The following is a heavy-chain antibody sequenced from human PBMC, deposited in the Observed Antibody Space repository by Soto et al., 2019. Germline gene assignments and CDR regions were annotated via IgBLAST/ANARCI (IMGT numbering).Heavy chain of an antibody. CDR1: GGSISSSSCY. CDR3: ARGGNIAVAGTWGQTFLDYYYYYGMDV. V-gene: IGHV4-39*07. CDR2: IYYSGST. D-gene: IGHD6-19*01. Sequence: SETLSLTCTVSGGSISSSSCYWGWIRQPPGKGLEWIGSIYYSGSTYYNPSLKSRVTISVDTSKNQFSLKLSSVTAADTAVYYCARGGNIAVAGTWGQTFLDYYYYYGMDVWGQGTTVTVSS. J-gene: IGHJ6*02.